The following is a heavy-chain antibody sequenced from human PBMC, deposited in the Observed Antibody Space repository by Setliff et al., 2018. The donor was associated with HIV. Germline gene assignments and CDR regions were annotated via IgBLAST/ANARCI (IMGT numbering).Heavy chain of an antibody. CDR2: IDWDDET. J-gene: IGHJ4*02. CDR1: GFSLGTTGMC. V-gene: IGHV2-70*11. Sequence: SGPTLVNPTQTLTLTCTVSGFSLGTTGMCVSWIRQPPGKALEWLARIDWDDETHYNASLKTRLTVSKDTSKNQVVLSLANMDPVDTATYYCARRVLTSSDYFDYWGQGALVTVSS. D-gene: IGHD3-3*01. CDR3: ARRVLTSSDYFDY.